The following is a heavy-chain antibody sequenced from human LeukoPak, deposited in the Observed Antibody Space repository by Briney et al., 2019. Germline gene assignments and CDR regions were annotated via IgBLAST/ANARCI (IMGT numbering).Heavy chain of an antibody. CDR1: GFTFSSYW. J-gene: IGHJ4*02. CDR3: AKDTNGWNDY. D-gene: IGHD2-8*01. CDR2: IKQDGSVK. V-gene: IGHV3-7*01. Sequence: GGSLRLSFAASGFTFSSYWMTWVRQAPGKGLEWVANIKQDGSVKQYVGSVKGRFTISRDNAKNSLYLQMNSLSAEDTDEYYWAKDTNGWNDYWGQGTLVTVSS.